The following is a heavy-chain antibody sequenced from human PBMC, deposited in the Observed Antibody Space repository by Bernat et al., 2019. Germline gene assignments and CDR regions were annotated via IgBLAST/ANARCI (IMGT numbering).Heavy chain of an antibody. V-gene: IGHV3-15*01. Sequence: EVQLVESGGGLVKPGESLRLSCAVSGSTFSNVWMTWVRQAPGKGLEWVGRIKSKRDGETTDFAAPVKGRFTISRDDSKKTVYLQMNSLKTEDTAMYYCTTGAPSGTFYDYWGQGTLVTVSS. CDR3: TTGAPSGTFYDY. CDR1: GSTFSNVW. CDR2: IKSKRDGETT. J-gene: IGHJ4*02.